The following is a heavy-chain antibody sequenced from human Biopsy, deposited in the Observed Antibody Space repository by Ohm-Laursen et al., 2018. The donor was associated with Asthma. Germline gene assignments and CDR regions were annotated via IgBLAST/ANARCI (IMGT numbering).Heavy chain of an antibody. V-gene: IGHV3-30-3*01. D-gene: IGHD5-24*01. CDR3: ARDMNRDGWYFDY. CDR2: ISYDGSNK. CDR1: GFTFSTYA. Sequence: SLRLSCTASGFTFSTYAMHWVRQAPGKGLEWVAVISYDGSNKYYADSVKGRFTISRDNSKNTLYLQMNILRGDDTAVYYCARDMNRDGWYFDYWGQGTLVTVSS. J-gene: IGHJ4*02.